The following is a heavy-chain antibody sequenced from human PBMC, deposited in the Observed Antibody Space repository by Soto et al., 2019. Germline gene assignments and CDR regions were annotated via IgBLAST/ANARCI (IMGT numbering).Heavy chain of an antibody. D-gene: IGHD2-15*01. CDR1: GYIFTTYG. Sequence: ASVKVSCKASGYIFTTYGITWVRQAPGQGLEWMGSISTNNGNTDHARPFQDRITMTADTSTNTAYMEVRSLRSDDTAVYYCARYSNGGNDADFDFSGQGTPVTVSS. CDR3: ARYSNGGNDADFDF. V-gene: IGHV1-18*01. J-gene: IGHJ4*02. CDR2: ISTNNGNT.